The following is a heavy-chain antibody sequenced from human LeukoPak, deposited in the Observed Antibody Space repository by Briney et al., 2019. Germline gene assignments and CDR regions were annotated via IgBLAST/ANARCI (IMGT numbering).Heavy chain of an antibody. CDR3: AREKSGSNAAFDY. D-gene: IGHD1-26*01. CDR2: ISSSGRTT. V-gene: IGHV3-48*01. J-gene: IGHJ4*02. Sequence: GGSLRLSCAASGFTFSSYSINWVRQAPGKGLEWVSYISSSGRTTYYADSVKGRFTISRDNAKSSLYLQMNSLRAEDTAVYYCAREKSGSNAAFDYWGQGTLVTVSS. CDR1: GFTFSSYS.